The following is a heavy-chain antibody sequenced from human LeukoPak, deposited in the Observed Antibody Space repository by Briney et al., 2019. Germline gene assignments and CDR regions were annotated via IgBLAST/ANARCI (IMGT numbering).Heavy chain of an antibody. CDR3: ARDVLYYDYVWGSYRRFDY. CDR2: INHSGST. CDR1: GGSFSGYY. Sequence: SETLSLTCAVYGGSFSGYYWSWIRQPPGKGLEWIGEINHSGSTNYNPSLKSRVTISVDTSKNQFSLKLSSVTAADTAVYYCARDVLYYDYVWGSYRRFDYWGQGTLVTVSS. J-gene: IGHJ4*02. V-gene: IGHV4-34*01. D-gene: IGHD3-16*02.